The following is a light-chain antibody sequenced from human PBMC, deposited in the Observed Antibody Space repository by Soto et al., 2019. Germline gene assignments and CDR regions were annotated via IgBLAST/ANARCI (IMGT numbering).Light chain of an antibody. V-gene: IGLV2-14*01. CDR3: AAWDDSLNGRV. CDR1: SSDVGSYDH. J-gene: IGLJ2*01. CDR2: EVS. Sequence: QSALTQPASVSGSPGQSITISCSGTSSDVGSYDHVAWYQQFPGKTPKLMIYEVSNRPSGVSSRFSGSKSGNTASLTISGLQAEDEADYYCAAWDDSLNGRVFGGGTKLTVL.